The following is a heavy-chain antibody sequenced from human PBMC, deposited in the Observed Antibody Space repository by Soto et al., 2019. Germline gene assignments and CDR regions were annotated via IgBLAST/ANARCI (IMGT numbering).Heavy chain of an antibody. V-gene: IGHV3-15*01. J-gene: IGHJ4*02. Sequence: EVQLVESGGGLVKPGGSLRLSCAASGFTFTNAWMNWVRQAPGKGLEWVGRIKSKTDGGTADYAAPVKGRFTISRDDSKNTLYLQMXXXXXXXXXXXXXXXXXXXXXXXXXLTSRQVDYWGQGTLVTVSS. CDR1: GFTFTNAW. CDR3: XXXXXXXXXXXXLTSRQVDY. CDR2: IKSKTDGGTA.